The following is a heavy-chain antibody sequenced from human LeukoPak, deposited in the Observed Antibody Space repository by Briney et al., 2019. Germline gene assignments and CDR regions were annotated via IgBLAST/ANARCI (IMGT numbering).Heavy chain of an antibody. Sequence: PGGSPRLSCAASGFTFSSYGMHWVRQAPGKGLEWVAVISYDGSNKYYADFVKGRFTISRDNSKNTLYLQMNSLRAEDTAVYYCAKAYSSSWSLTGYFDYWGQGTLVTVSS. CDR3: AKAYSSSWSLTGYFDY. D-gene: IGHD6-13*01. V-gene: IGHV3-30*18. J-gene: IGHJ4*02. CDR2: ISYDGSNK. CDR1: GFTFSSYG.